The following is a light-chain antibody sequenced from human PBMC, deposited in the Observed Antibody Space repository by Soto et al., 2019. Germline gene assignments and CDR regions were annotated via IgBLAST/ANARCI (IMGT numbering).Light chain of an antibody. Sequence: ESGLTQSPGTLSLSPGERATLSCRAIQSVSSSYLACYQQKPGQAPRLLIYGASSRATGIPDRFSGSGSGTDFTLTISRLEPEDFAVYYCQQYGSSSPTTFGGGTKVDI. CDR1: QSVSSSY. V-gene: IGKV3-20*01. CDR2: GAS. CDR3: QQYGSSSPTT. J-gene: IGKJ4*01.